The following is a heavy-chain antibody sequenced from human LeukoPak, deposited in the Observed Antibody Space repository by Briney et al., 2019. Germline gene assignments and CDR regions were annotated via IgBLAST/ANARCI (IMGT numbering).Heavy chain of an antibody. V-gene: IGHV3-23*01. CDR2: INGGGYNT. J-gene: IGHJ3*02. D-gene: IGHD3-10*01. CDR1: GFTFNNCV. Sequence: PGGSLRLSCAASGFTFNNCVMSWVRRAPGKGLEWVSTINGGGYNTYYADSVKGRFTISRDNAKNSLYLQMNSLRAEDTAVYYCARDGDYYAFDIWGQGTMVTVSS. CDR3: ARDGDYYAFDI.